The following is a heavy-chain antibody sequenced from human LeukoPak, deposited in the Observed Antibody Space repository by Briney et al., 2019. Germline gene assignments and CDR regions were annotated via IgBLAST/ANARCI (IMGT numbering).Heavy chain of an antibody. Sequence: GGSLRLSCAASGFTFSTHSMNWVRQAPGKGLVWVSRINGDGSITTHADSVKGRFTISRDNAKNTLYLQMNSLRAEDTAVYYCARAQSREQQLPFDYWGQGTLVTVSS. J-gene: IGHJ4*02. D-gene: IGHD6-13*01. V-gene: IGHV3-74*01. CDR3: ARAQSREQQLPFDY. CDR2: INGDGSIT. CDR1: GFTFSTHS.